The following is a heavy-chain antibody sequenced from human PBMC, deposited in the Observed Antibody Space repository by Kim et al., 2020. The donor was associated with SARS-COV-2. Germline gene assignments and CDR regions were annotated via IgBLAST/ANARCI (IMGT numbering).Heavy chain of an antibody. J-gene: IGHJ5*02. CDR2: INHSGST. CDR1: GGSFSGYY. V-gene: IGHV4-34*01. Sequence: SETLSLTCAVYGGSFSGYYWSWIRQPPGKGLEWIGEINHSGSTNYNPSLKSRVTISVDTSKNQFSLKLSSVTAADTAVYYCARFRGYAYSSSSGWFDPWGQGTLVTVSS. D-gene: IGHD6-6*01. CDR3: ARFRGYAYSSSSGWFDP.